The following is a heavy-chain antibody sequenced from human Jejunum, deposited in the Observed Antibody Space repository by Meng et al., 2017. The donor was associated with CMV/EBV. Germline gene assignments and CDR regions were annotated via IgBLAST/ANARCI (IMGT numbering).Heavy chain of an antibody. J-gene: IGHJ4*02. V-gene: IGHV4-30-4*01. D-gene: IGHD3-16*02. CDR2: ISYGGST. Sequence: RRGGSYWSWLRQPPGKGLEWIGHISYGGSTYYNPSLKSRLTISVDTSNSQFSLRLSSVTAADTAVYYCARDSDYVWGSYRYRYLDYWGQGTLVTVSS. CDR3: ARDSDYVWGSYRYRYLDY. CDR1: RRGGSY.